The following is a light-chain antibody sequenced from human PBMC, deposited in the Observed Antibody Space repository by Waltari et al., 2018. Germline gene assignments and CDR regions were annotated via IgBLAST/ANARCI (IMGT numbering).Light chain of an antibody. V-gene: IGKV4-1*01. CDR1: QSLLYSSNNKNS. J-gene: IGKJ4*01. CDR3: QQYYSTPLT. Sequence: DIVMTQSPDSLAVSLGARATNNCKYSQSLLYSSNNKNSLAWYQQKPGQPPKLLIYWASSRESGVPDRFSASGSGTDFTLTISSLQAEDVAVYYCQQYYSTPLTFGGGTKVEIK. CDR2: WAS.